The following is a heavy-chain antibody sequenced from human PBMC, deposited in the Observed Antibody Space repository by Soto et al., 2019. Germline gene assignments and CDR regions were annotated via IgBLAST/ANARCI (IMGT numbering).Heavy chain of an antibody. J-gene: IGHJ6*01. D-gene: IGHD2-15*01. CDR3: AKDVRRRIYYYGMDV. Sequence: VQLVESGGGVVQPGRSLRLSCAASGFTFSSYGMHWVRQAPGKGLEWVAVISYDGSNKYYADSVKGRFTISRDNSKNTLYLQMNSLRAEDTAVYYCAKDVRRRIYYYGMDVW. CDR1: GFTFSSYG. CDR2: ISYDGSNK. V-gene: IGHV3-30*18.